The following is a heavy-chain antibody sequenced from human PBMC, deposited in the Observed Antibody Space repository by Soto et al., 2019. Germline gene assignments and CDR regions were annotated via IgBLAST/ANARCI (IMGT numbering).Heavy chain of an antibody. CDR1: GGDVTSSRYY. V-gene: IGHV4-39*01. CDR2: IYYGGST. CDR3: ARLLRWNYWFDP. Sequence: SETLSLTCTVSGGDVTSSRYYWAWIRQTPGKGLEWIATIYYGGSTYYNPSLKSRVTISVDTSKNQFSLKLSSVTAADTAVYYCARLLRWNYWFDPWGQGTLVTVSS. J-gene: IGHJ5*02. D-gene: IGHD1-7*01.